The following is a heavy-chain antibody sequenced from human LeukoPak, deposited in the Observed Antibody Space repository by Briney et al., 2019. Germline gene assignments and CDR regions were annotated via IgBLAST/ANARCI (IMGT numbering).Heavy chain of an antibody. Sequence: GGSLRLSCAASGFTVSSNYMSWVRQAPGKGLEWVSVIYSGGSTYYADSVKGRFTISRDNSKNTLYLQMNSLRAEDTAVYYCARGGDGYKEDAFDIWGQGTMVTVSS. J-gene: IGHJ3*02. CDR2: IYSGGST. CDR3: ARGGDGYKEDAFDI. D-gene: IGHD5-24*01. V-gene: IGHV3-66*01. CDR1: GFTVSSNY.